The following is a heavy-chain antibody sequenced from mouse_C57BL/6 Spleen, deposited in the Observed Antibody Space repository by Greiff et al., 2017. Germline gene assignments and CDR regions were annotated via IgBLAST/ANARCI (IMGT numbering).Heavy chain of an antibody. Sequence: QVQLQQPGAELVRPGTSVKLSCKASGYTFTSYWMHWVKQRPGQGLEWIGVIDPSDSYTNYNQKFKGKATLTVDTSSSTAYMQISSLTSEDSAVYYCARGFYGSSRYYFDYWGQGTTLTVSS. V-gene: IGHV1-59*01. J-gene: IGHJ2*01. CDR1: GYTFTSYW. D-gene: IGHD1-1*01. CDR3: ARGFYGSSRYYFDY. CDR2: IDPSDSYT.